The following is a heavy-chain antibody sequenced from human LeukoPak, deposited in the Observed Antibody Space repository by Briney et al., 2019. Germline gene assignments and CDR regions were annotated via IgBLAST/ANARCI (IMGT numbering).Heavy chain of an antibody. Sequence: ASVKVSCKASGYTFTSYAMNWVRQAPGQGLEWMGWINTNTGNPTHAQGFTGRFVFSLDTSVSTAYLQISSLKAEDTAVYYCARGTNAQGPEEADYWGQGTLVTVSS. CDR3: ARGTNAQGPEEADY. D-gene: IGHD3-10*01. V-gene: IGHV7-4-1*02. CDR2: INTNTGNP. CDR1: GYTFTSYA. J-gene: IGHJ4*02.